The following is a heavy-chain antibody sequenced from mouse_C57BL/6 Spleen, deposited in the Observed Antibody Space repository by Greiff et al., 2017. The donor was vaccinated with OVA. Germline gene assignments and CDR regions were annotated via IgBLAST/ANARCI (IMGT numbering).Heavy chain of an antibody. J-gene: IGHJ1*03. CDR3: ARDGNYAGYWYFDV. Sequence: VQLKESGPGLVKPSQSLSLTCSVTGYSITSGYYWNWIRQFPGNKLEWMGYISYDGSNNYNPSLKNRISINRDTSKNQFFLKLNSVTTEDTATYYCARDGNYAGYWYFDVWGTGTTVTVSS. CDR2: ISYDGSN. V-gene: IGHV3-6*01. CDR1: GYSITSGYY. D-gene: IGHD2-1*01.